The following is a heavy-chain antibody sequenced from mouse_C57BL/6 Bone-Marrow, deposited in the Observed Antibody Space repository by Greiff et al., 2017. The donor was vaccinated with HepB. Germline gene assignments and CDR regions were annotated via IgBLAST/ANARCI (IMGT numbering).Heavy chain of an antibody. CDR3: ARLGYYGSSLFAY. CDR2: ISDDGSYT. Sequence: EVKVEESGGGLVKPGGSLKLSCADSGFTFSSYAMSWVRQTPEKRLEWVATISDDGSYTYYPDNVKGRFTISRDNAKNNLYLQMSHLKSEDTAMYYCARLGYYGSSLFAYWGQGTLVTVSA. V-gene: IGHV5-4*03. D-gene: IGHD1-1*01. CDR1: GFTFSSYA. J-gene: IGHJ3*01.